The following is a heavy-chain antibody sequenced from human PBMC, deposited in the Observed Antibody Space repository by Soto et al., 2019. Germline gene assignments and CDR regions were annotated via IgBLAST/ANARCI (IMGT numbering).Heavy chain of an antibody. V-gene: IGHV4-59*08. Sequence: SETLSLTCTVSGGSISSYYWSWIRQPPGKGLEWIGYIYYSGSTNYNPSLKSRVTISVDTSKNQFSLKLSSVTAADTAVYYCARQRIAARPQETDYFDYWGQGTLVTVSS. J-gene: IGHJ4*02. D-gene: IGHD6-6*01. CDR2: IYYSGST. CDR3: ARQRIAARPQETDYFDY. CDR1: GGSISSYY.